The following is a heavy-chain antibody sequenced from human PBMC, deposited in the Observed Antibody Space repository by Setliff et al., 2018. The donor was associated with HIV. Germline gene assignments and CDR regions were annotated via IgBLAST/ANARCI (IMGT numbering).Heavy chain of an antibody. D-gene: IGHD5-12*01. J-gene: IGHJ5*02. CDR1: GGTFSLYA. Sequence: SVKVSCKASGGTFSLYAINWVRQAPGQGLEWMGGIIPIFNTANYAQKFQGRVTITADGSTSTAYMELSSLRFADTDTYYCARDQATGYEKVWFSWIDPWGQGTLVTVSS. V-gene: IGHV1-69*13. CDR3: ARDQATGYEKVWFSWIDP. CDR2: IIPIFNTA.